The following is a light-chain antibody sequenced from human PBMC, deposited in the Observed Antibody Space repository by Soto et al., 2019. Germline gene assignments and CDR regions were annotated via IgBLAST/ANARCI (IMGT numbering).Light chain of an antibody. J-gene: IGKJ4*01. CDR3: QQLNTYPVT. V-gene: IGKV1-39*01. CDR2: AAS. Sequence: DIQMTRSPSSLSASVGDRVTITCRASQSISSYLNWYQQKPGKAPKLLIYAASSLQSGVPSRFSGSGSGTDFTLTISSLQPEDFATYYCQQLNTYPVTFGGGTKVDIK. CDR1: QSISSY.